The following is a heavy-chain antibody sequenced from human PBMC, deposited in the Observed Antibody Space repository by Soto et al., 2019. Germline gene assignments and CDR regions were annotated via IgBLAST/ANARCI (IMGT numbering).Heavy chain of an antibody. D-gene: IGHD4-17*01. Sequence: QVQLQESGPGLVKPSETLSLTCTVSGGSISSYYWSWIRQPPGKGLEWIGYIYYSGSTNYNPSLKSRVTISVDTSKNPFSLKLSSVTAADTAVYYCARGTTVTTKVLGHYWYFDLWGRGTLVTVSS. CDR2: IYYSGST. V-gene: IGHV4-59*01. CDR3: ARGTTVTTKVLGHYWYFDL. CDR1: GGSISSYY. J-gene: IGHJ2*01.